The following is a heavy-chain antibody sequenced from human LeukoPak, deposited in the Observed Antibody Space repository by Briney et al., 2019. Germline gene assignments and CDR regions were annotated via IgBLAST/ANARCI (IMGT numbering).Heavy chain of an antibody. CDR2: ISSSSSYI. CDR1: GFTFSSYS. Sequence: GGSLRLSCAASGFTFSSYSMNWVRQAPGKGLEWVSSISSSSSYIYYADSVKGRFTISRDNAKNSLYLQMNSLRAEDTAVYYCARLTPAAAGLFEYWGQGTLVTVSS. CDR3: ARLTPAAAGLFEY. J-gene: IGHJ4*02. D-gene: IGHD6-13*01. V-gene: IGHV3-21*01.